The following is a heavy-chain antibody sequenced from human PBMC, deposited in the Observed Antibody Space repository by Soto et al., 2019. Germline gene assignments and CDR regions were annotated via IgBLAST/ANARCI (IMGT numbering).Heavy chain of an antibody. D-gene: IGHD6-19*01. CDR1: GFTFSRYA. V-gene: IGHV3-23*01. Sequence: EVQLLESGGDLVQPGWSLRLSCTASGFTFSRYALTWVRQAPGKGLEWFSVMRGTGAYIYNAESVKGRFTISRDNSKNTVYLQMNSLRAEDTAVYYCAQAIGGSSGWSSLDFWGQGTLVTVSS. J-gene: IGHJ4*02. CDR3: AQAIGGSSGWSSLDF. CDR2: MRGTGAYI.